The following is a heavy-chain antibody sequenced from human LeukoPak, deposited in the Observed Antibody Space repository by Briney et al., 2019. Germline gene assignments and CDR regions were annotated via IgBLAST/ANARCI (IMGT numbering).Heavy chain of an antibody. Sequence: GGSLRLSCAASGFTFSNAWMSWVRQAPGKGLEWVGRIKSKTDGGTTDYAAPVKGRFTISRDCSKNTLYLQMNSLKTEDTAVYYCTTVFTMVRGAIGYWGQGTLVTVSS. CDR3: TTVFTMVRGAIGY. CDR2: IKSKTDGGTT. J-gene: IGHJ4*02. V-gene: IGHV3-15*01. CDR1: GFTFSNAW. D-gene: IGHD3-10*01.